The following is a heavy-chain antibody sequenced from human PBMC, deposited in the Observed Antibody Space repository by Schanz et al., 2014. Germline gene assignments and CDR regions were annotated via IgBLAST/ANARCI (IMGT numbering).Heavy chain of an antibody. CDR2: ISYDGVNT. V-gene: IGHV3-30-3*01. Sequence: QVQLVESGGGVVQPGGSLRLSCAASGFPFSSYALHWVRQAPGKGLEWVAVISYDGVNTYYADSVKGRFTISRDNSKNTLYLQMSSLRDGDTAVYYCAKGKSEVRGIILDYWGQGTMVVVSS. CDR1: GFPFSSYA. CDR3: AKGKSEVRGIILDY. J-gene: IGHJ4*02. D-gene: IGHD3-10*01.